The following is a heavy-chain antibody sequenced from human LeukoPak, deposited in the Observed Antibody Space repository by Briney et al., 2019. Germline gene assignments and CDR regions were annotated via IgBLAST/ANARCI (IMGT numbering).Heavy chain of an antibody. Sequence: GGSLRLSCAASGFTFSSYAMHWVRQAPGKGLEWVAVISYDGSNKYYADSVKGRFTISRDNSKNTLYLQMNSLRAEDTAVYYCARGREFGYWGQGTLVTVSS. CDR3: ARGREFGY. V-gene: IGHV3-30-3*01. J-gene: IGHJ4*02. CDR2: ISYDGSNK. CDR1: GFTFSSYA.